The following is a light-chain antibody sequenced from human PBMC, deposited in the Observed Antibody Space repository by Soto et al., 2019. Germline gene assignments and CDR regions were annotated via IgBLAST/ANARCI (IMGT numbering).Light chain of an antibody. Sequence: QPVLTQSPSASASLGASVRLICTLSSEYRHYAIAWHQKQPEKGPRFLMKLNSDGSHTLGDGIPDRFSGSNSGAERYLAISSLQSEDEADYYCQTWGTGTHVVFGGGTKLTVL. CDR1: SEYRHYA. V-gene: IGLV4-69*02. CDR2: LNSDGSH. J-gene: IGLJ2*01. CDR3: QTWGTGTHVV.